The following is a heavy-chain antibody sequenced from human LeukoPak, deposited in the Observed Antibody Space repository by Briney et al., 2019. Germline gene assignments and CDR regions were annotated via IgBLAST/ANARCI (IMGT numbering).Heavy chain of an antibody. CDR1: GGTFSSYA. CDR3: ARKDLVGATTVDYYYYYMDV. D-gene: IGHD1-26*01. Sequence: SVKVSCKASGGTFSSYAISWVRQAPGQGLEWMGGIIPIFGTANYAQKFQGRVTITTDESTSTAYMELSGLRSEDTAVYYCARKDLVGATTVDYYYYYMDVWGKGTTVTVSS. CDR2: IIPIFGTA. V-gene: IGHV1-69*05. J-gene: IGHJ6*03.